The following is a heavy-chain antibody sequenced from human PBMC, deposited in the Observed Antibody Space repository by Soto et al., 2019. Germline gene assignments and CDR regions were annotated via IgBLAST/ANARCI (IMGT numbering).Heavy chain of an antibody. D-gene: IGHD5-12*01. V-gene: IGHV4-61*01. CDR2: ISYNGNT. J-gene: IGHJ4*02. Sequence: SETLSLTCTVSGVSVSSPTDHWSWIRQPPGKGLEWIGYISYNGNTDYNSSLKSRVIISMDTSKNQISLKLSSVTAADTAMYYCARDVSDSGWLYCWGQGSLVTVS. CDR3: ARDVSDSGWLYC. CDR1: GVSVSSPTDH.